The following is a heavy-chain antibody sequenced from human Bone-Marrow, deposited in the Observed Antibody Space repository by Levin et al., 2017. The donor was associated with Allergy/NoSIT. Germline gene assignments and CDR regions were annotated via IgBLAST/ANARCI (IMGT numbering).Heavy chain of an antibody. J-gene: IGHJ4*02. CDR3: ARVEKFDTAGYKNGGVDS. D-gene: IGHD2-8*02. V-gene: IGHV4-30-4*01. Sequence: SQTLSLPCTVSGASIHSGNYYWNWIRQSPGKGLEWIGYILYSGPTKYSPSLESRVTMSLNTSKNQFSVKLSSVTAADTAVYFCARVEKFDTAGYKNGGVDSWGQGTLVTVSS. CDR2: ILYSGPT. CDR1: GASIHSGNYY.